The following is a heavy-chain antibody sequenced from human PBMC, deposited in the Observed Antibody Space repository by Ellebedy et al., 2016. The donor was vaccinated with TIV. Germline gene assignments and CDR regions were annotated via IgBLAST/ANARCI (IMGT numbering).Heavy chain of an antibody. J-gene: IGHJ4*02. V-gene: IGHV3-23*01. CDR2: IVGSGGGI. D-gene: IGHD5-18*01. Sequence: GESLKISCAASGFTFSRYAMTWVRQAPGKGLEWVSGIVGSGGGIFYADSVKGRFTISRDNSKGTVDLQMNSLRAEDTAIYYCARDRTPGDGYWVFDQWGQGALVTVSS. CDR3: ARDRTPGDGYWVFDQ. CDR1: GFTFSRYA.